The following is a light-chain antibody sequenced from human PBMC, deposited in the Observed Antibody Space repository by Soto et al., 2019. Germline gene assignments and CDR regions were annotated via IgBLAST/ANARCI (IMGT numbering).Light chain of an antibody. CDR3: CSYAGSNTYV. CDR2: EGN. J-gene: IGLJ1*01. CDR1: SSDVGGYDL. Sequence: QSALTQPASVSGSPGQSITISCTGTSSDVGGYDLVSWYQQHPNKAPKLIIYEGNKRPSGVSHRFSDSKSGNTASLTISGLQAEDEADYFCCSYAGSNTYVFGTGTKLTVL. V-gene: IGLV2-23*01.